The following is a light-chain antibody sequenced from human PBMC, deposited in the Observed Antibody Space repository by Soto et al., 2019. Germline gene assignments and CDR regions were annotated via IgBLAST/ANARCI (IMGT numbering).Light chain of an antibody. V-gene: IGLV2-23*01. CDR2: EGT. Sequence: QSALTQPASVSGSAGQSITIPCTGASSDVGGYNLVSWFQQHPGKAPKLLIYEGTKRPSGVSNRFAGSKSGNTASLTISGLQAEDEADYYCCSYAAGSTPVLFGGGTKLTVL. J-gene: IGLJ2*01. CDR3: CSYAAGSTPVL. CDR1: SSDVGGYNL.